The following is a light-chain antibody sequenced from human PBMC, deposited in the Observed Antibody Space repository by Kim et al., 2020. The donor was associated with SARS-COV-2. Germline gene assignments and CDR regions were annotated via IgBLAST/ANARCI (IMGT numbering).Light chain of an antibody. CDR2: DAS. V-gene: IGKV3-15*01. J-gene: IGKJ2*01. CDR3: QQYDNWPRT. CDR1: QSVSRN. Sequence: EIVMTQSPATLSVSPGESATLSCRASQSVSRNLAWYQQKPGQAPRLLIYDASTRATGIPARFTGSGSGTEFTLTISSLQSEDFAVYYCQQYDNWPRTFGQGIKLEI.